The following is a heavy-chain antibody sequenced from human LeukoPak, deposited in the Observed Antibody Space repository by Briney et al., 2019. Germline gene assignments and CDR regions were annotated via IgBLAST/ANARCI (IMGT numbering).Heavy chain of an antibody. CDR3: ARGGDLVQQLVQGWFDP. D-gene: IGHD6-13*01. CDR1: GGTFSSYA. Sequence: SVKVSCKASGGTFSSYAISWVRQAPGQGLEWMGGIIPIFGTANYAQKFQGRVTITADKSTSTAYMELSSLRSEDTAVYYCARGGDLVQQLVQGWFDPWGQGTLVTVSS. V-gene: IGHV1-69*06. J-gene: IGHJ5*02. CDR2: IIPIFGTA.